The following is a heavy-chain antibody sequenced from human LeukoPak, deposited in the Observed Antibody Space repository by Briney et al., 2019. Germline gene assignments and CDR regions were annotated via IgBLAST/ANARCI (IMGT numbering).Heavy chain of an antibody. CDR2: ISWNSGSI. Sequence: GGSLRLSCVASGFTFDDYVMHWVRQAPGKGLEWVSGISWNSGSIGYADSVKGRFTISRDNAKNSLYLQMNSLRAEDTALYYCAKSSSPPIWSCYYGEFDYWGQGTLVTVSS. J-gene: IGHJ4*02. V-gene: IGHV3-9*01. CDR1: GFTFDDYV. D-gene: IGHD3-3*01. CDR3: AKSSSPPIWSCYYGEFDY.